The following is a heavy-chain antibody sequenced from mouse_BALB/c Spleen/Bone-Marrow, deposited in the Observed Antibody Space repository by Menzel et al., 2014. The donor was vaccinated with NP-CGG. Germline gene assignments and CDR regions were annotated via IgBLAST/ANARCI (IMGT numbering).Heavy chain of an antibody. CDR3: ERRAGFDYDDDFVY. Sequence: VKLVDSGPELVKPGASVKISCKASGYSFTGYYMHWVKQSHVKSLEWIGRINPYNGATSYNQNFKDQASLTVDKFSSTAYMEINSLTSEDSEVYYCERRAGFDYDDDFVYWGQGTTVTISA. V-gene: IGHV1-26*01. CDR1: GYSFTGYY. D-gene: IGHD2-4*01. J-gene: IGHJ3*01. CDR2: INPYNGAT.